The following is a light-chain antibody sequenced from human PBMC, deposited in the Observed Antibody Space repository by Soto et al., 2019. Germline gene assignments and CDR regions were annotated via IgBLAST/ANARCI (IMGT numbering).Light chain of an antibody. Sequence: EIVMPPSPATMSLCPGERAPLSGRARQSVSSSYLAWYQQKPGQAPRLLILDASDRATGIPARFSGSGSGTDFTLPISSLQPEDFAAYYCQQRSNWPPVTFGRGTKVDIK. CDR3: QQRSNWPPVT. CDR1: QSVSSSY. J-gene: IGKJ4*01. V-gene: IGKV3-11*01. CDR2: DAS.